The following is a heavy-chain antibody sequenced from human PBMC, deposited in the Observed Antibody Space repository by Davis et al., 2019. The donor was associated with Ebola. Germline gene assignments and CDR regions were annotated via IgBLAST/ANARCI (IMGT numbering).Heavy chain of an antibody. CDR2: ISGGGSTI. V-gene: IGHV3-11*01. D-gene: IGHD6-13*01. Sequence: GESLKISCAASGFTFSDYYMSWIRQAPGKGLEWLSYISGGGSTIYYADSVKGRFTISRDNTKNSLYLQMNSLRAEDTAVYYCARSPPSSIAAAGREADYWGQGTLVTVSS. CDR3: ARSPPSSIAAAGREADY. J-gene: IGHJ4*02. CDR1: GFTFSDYY.